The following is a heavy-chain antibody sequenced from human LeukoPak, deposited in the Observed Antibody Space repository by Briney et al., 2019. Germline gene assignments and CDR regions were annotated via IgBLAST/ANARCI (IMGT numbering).Heavy chain of an antibody. J-gene: IGHJ6*03. V-gene: IGHV1-2*02. D-gene: IGHD2-2*01. CDR1: GYTFTAYY. Sequence: ASVKVSCKASGYTFTAYYIYWVRQAPGQGLEWMGWIKPSSGGTNYAQKFQGRVTMTRDTSISTAYMDLSRLRSDDTAVYYCARGSCHSTSCYGGVYYYMDVWGKGTTVTISS. CDR3: ARGSCHSTSCYGGVYYYMDV. CDR2: IKPSSGGT.